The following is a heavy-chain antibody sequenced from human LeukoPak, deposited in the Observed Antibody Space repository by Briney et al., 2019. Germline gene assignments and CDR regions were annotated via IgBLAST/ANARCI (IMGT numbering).Heavy chain of an antibody. V-gene: IGHV3-33*01. J-gene: IGHJ4*02. Sequence: PGRSLRLSCAASGFTFSSYGMHWVRQAPGKGLEWVAVIWYDGSNKYYADSVKGRFTISRDNSKNTLYLQMNSPRAEDTAVYYCARPYGDYVYYFDYWGQGTLVTVSS. CDR2: IWYDGSNK. CDR1: GFTFSSYG. D-gene: IGHD4-17*01. CDR3: ARPYGDYVYYFDY.